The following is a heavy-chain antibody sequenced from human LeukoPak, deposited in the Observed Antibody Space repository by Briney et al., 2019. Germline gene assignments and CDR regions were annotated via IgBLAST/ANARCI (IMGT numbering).Heavy chain of an antibody. V-gene: IGHV3-23*01. CDR3: AKGGPYYDFWSGPDAFDI. CDR2: ISGSGGST. J-gene: IGHJ3*02. D-gene: IGHD3-3*01. CDR1: GFTFSSYA. Sequence: GGSLRLSCAASGFTFSSYAMSWVRQAPGKGLEWVSAISGSGGSTYYADSVKGRFTISRDNSKNTLYLQMNSLRAEDTAVYYCAKGGPYYDFWSGPDAFDIWGQGTMVTVSS.